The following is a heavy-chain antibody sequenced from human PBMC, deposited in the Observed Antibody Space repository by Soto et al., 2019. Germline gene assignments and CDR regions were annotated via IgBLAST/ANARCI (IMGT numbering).Heavy chain of an antibody. J-gene: IGHJ2*01. CDR2: IYQSGST. CDR3: ARESRSSRYDTRGYSQYWYFDL. Sequence: QLQLQESGSGLVKPSQTLSLTCGVSGGSISSGGYSWSWIRQPPGKGLEWIGYIYQSGSTFYNPSLKSRFSISVDRSKNQFFLNLTSVTAADTAIYFCARESRSSRYDTRGYSQYWYFDLWGRGTLVIVSS. CDR1: GGSISSGGYS. D-gene: IGHD3-22*01. V-gene: IGHV4-30-2*01.